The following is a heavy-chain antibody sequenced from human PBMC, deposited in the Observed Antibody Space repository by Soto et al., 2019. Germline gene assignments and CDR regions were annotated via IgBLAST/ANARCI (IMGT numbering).Heavy chain of an antibody. J-gene: IGHJ4*02. V-gene: IGHV3-23*01. CDR1: GFTFSNHA. Sequence: EVQLLESGGGLVQPGGSLRLSCIVSGFTFSNHAMSWVRQAPGKGLEWVSGISDTGGSTYYANSVKGRFTISRDNSRNTLSLQMNALRAEDTAVYYCAKDLSVFGVVTTYYFDFRGQGTLVTVSS. CDR2: ISDTGGST. D-gene: IGHD3-3*01. CDR3: AKDLSVFGVVTTYYFDF.